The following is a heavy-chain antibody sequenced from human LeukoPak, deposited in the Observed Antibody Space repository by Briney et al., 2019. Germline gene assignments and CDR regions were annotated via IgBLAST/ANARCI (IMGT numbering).Heavy chain of an antibody. D-gene: IGHD5-24*01. CDR2: IYYSGST. Sequence: PSETLSLTCTVSGGSISGYYWSWIRQPPGEGLEWIGYIYYSGSTNYNPSLKSRVTISVDTSKNQFSLKLSSVTAADTAVYYCARDFDDGYNLALDYWGQGTLVTVSS. CDR3: ARDFDDGYNLALDY. V-gene: IGHV4-59*01. J-gene: IGHJ4*02. CDR1: GGSISGYY.